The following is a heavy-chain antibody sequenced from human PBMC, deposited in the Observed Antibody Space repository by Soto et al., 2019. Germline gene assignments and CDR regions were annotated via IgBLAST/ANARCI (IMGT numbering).Heavy chain of an antibody. D-gene: IGHD3-9*01. CDR1: GFTFGNYW. CDR3: ARDVNYGDGTAYYDVFDI. Sequence: DVQLVESGGDLVQPGGSLRLSCAASGFTFGNYWMAWVRQAPGKGLEWVANIRGDGSREYYLDPVRGRFNVSRDNAQESLYLQMTGLRVEDTAVYYCARDVNYGDGTAYYDVFDIWGQGTVVTVSS. V-gene: IGHV3-7*05. CDR2: IRGDGSRE. J-gene: IGHJ3*02.